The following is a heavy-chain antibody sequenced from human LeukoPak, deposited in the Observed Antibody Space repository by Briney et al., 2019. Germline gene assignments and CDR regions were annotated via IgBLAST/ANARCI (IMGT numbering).Heavy chain of an antibody. CDR3: AKDRYSFGTYYFDC. D-gene: IGHD5-18*01. Sequence: GRSLRLSCAASGFTFSSYAMHWVRQAPGKGLEWVAVISYDGSNKYYADSVKGRFTISRDNSKNTLYLQMNSLRAEDTAVYYCAKDRYSFGTYYFDCWGQGTLVTVSS. CDR1: GFTFSSYA. CDR2: ISYDGSNK. J-gene: IGHJ4*02. V-gene: IGHV3-30*04.